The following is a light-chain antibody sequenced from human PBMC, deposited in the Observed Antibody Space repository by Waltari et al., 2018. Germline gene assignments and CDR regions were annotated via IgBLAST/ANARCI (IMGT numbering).Light chain of an antibody. Sequence: EIVLTQSPDFQSVTPKEKVTITCRASQSIGRSLHWYQRKPGQSPNLLIKYASQSISGVPSRFSGSGSGTDFTLTITSLEAEDAATYFCRQSSKLPTTFGQGTRLEI. CDR1: QSIGRS. CDR3: RQSSKLPTT. J-gene: IGKJ5*01. V-gene: IGKV6-21*02. CDR2: YAS.